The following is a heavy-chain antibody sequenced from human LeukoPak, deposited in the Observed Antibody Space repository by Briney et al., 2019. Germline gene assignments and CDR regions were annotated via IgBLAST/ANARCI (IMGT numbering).Heavy chain of an antibody. Sequence: SVKVSCKASGGTFSSYTISWVRQAPGQGLEWMGRIIPILGIANYAQKLQGRVTISADKSTSTAYMERSSLRSEDTAVYYCASSTPPLRFLEWLSPGDYYYYMDVWGKGTTVTVSS. CDR1: GGTFSSYT. CDR3: ASSTPPLRFLEWLSPGDYYYYMDV. V-gene: IGHV1-69*02. D-gene: IGHD3-3*01. CDR2: IIPILGIA. J-gene: IGHJ6*03.